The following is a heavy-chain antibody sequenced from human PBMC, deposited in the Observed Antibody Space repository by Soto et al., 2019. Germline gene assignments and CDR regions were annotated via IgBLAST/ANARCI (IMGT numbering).Heavy chain of an antibody. CDR2: ISYDGSNK. J-gene: IGHJ4*02. V-gene: IGHV3-30-3*01. CDR1: GFTFSSYA. CDR3: ARESVNSALDY. Sequence: QVQLVESGGGVVQPGRSLRLSCAASGFTFSSYAMHWVRQAPGKGLEWVAVISYDGSNKCYADSVKGRFTISRDNSKNTLYLQMNSLRAEDTAVYYCARESVNSALDYWGQGTLVTVSS. D-gene: IGHD4-17*01.